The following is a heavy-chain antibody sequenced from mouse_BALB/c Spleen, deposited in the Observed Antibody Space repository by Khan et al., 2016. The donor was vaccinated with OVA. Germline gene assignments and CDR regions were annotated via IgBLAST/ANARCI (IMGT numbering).Heavy chain of an antibody. V-gene: IGHV3-2*02. CDR2: KSYSGST. CDR1: GYSITSGYG. D-gene: IGHD1-2*01. J-gene: IGHJ2*01. Sequence: EVQLVESGPGLVKPSQSLYITCNVTGYSITSGYGWNWIRQFPGNKLEWMGYKSYSGSTNYNQYLKSRISITRDTSKNQFFLQLNSVTTDDTATYYCARTARIKYWGQGTTLTVSS. CDR3: ARTARIKY.